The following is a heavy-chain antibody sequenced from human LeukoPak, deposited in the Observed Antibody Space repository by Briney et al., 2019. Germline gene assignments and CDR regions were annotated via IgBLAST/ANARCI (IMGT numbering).Heavy chain of an antibody. CDR1: GGSISSGDYY. D-gene: IGHD2-2*01. CDR3: ARREGYCSSTSCYDSFPGIFDY. Sequence: PSQTLSLTCTVSGGSISSGDYYWSWIRQPPGKGLEWIGYIYYSGSTYYNPSLKSRVTISVDTSKNQFSLKLSSVTAADTAVYYCARREGYCSSTSCYDSFPGIFDYWGQGTLVTVSS. V-gene: IGHV4-30-4*01. CDR2: IYYSGST. J-gene: IGHJ4*02.